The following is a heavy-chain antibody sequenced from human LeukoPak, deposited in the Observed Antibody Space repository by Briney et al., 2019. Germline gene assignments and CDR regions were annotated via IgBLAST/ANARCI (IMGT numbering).Heavy chain of an antibody. J-gene: IGHJ3*01. V-gene: IGHV1-24*01. Sequence: ASVKVSCKVSGYTLTELSMHWVRQAPGKGLEWMGGFDPEDAEIVYAQKVQGRVAMTEDTFTGTAYLELSSLRSEDTAMYYCAAGDANPGGRNYYLNDVFDLWGQGTMVIVSS. CDR1: GYTLTELS. CDR2: FDPEDAEI. D-gene: IGHD3-22*01. CDR3: AAGDANPGGRNYYLNDVFDL.